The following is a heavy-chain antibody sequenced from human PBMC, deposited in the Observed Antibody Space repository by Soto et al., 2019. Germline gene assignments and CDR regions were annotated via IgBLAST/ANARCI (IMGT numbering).Heavy chain of an antibody. V-gene: IGHV3-23*01. CDR2: ISGSGGST. CDR1: GFTFSSYA. CDR3: ASIISSGWSGRYYGMDV. J-gene: IGHJ6*02. D-gene: IGHD6-19*01. Sequence: EVQLLESGGGLVQPGGSLRLSCAASGFTFSSYAMSWVRQAPGKGLEWVSAISGSGGSTYYADSVKGRFTISRDNSKNTLYLQMNSLRDEDTAVYYGASIISSGWSGRYYGMDVWGQGTTVTVSS.